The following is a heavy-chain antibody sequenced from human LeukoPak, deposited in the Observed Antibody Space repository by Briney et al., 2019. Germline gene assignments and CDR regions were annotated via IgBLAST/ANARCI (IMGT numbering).Heavy chain of an antibody. D-gene: IGHD1-26*01. J-gene: IGHJ4*02. CDR3: VKAYTTSGTYSEP. Sequence: RPGGSLRLSCTASGFTFSTYAMGWARQAPGKGLEWLSGIGANGVDTFYADSAKGRFTISRDNSKNTVYLQMNSLGAEDTALYYCVKAYTTSGTYSEPWGQGTLVTVSS. CDR2: IGANGVDT. CDR1: GFTFSTYA. V-gene: IGHV3-23*01.